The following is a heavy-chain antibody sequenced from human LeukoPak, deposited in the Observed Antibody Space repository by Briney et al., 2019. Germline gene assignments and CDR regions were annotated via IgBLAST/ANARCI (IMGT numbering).Heavy chain of an antibody. CDR1: GFTFSSYT. CDR3: ARDTVVTATQGAFDI. Sequence: GGSLRLSCAASGFTFSSYTMNWVRQAPGEGLEWVSSISTGSTYIYYADSVKGRFTISRDNAKNSLYLQMSSLRAEDTAVYYCARDTVVTATQGAFDIWGQGTMVTVSS. J-gene: IGHJ3*02. CDR2: ISTGSTYI. D-gene: IGHD2-21*02. V-gene: IGHV3-21*01.